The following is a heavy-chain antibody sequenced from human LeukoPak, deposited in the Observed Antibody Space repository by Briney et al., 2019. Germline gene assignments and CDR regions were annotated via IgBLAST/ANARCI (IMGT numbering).Heavy chain of an antibody. V-gene: IGHV4-39*07. Sequence: SETLSLTCTVSGGSISSSSYYWGWIRQPPGKGLEWIGSIYYSGSTYYNPSLKSRVTISVDTSKNQFSLKLSSVTAADTAVYYCARDSSGPYYFDYWGQGTLVTVSS. CDR2: IYYSGST. D-gene: IGHD6-19*01. CDR3: ARDSSGPYYFDY. CDR1: GGSISSSSYY. J-gene: IGHJ4*02.